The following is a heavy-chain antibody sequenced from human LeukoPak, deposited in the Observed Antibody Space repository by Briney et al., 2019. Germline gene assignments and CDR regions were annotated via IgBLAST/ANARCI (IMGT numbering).Heavy chain of an antibody. CDR3: AADQEYDFWSGYYPVNDAFDI. CDR1: GGTFSSYA. D-gene: IGHD3-3*01. CDR2: IIPIFGTA. V-gene: IGHV1-69*13. Sequence: SVKVSCKASGGTFSSYAISWVRQAPGQGLEWMGGIIPIFGTANYAQKFQGRVTITADESTSTAYMELSSLRSEDTAVYYCAADQEYDFWSGYYPVNDAFDIWGQGTMVTVSS. J-gene: IGHJ3*02.